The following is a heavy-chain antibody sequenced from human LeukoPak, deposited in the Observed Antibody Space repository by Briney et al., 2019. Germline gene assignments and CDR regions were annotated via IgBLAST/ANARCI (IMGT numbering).Heavy chain of an antibody. CDR1: GGSISSSSHY. J-gene: IGHJ5*02. CDR2: IHNGGST. V-gene: IGHV4-39*07. CDR3: ARVRYYYDSSGANNWFDP. Sequence: SETLSLTCTASGGSISSSSHYWGWIRQPPGNGLEWIGTIHNGGSTYYNPSLESRVTMSVDTSKNQVSLRLTSVTAADTAVYYCARVRYYYDSSGANNWFDPWGQGTLVTVSS. D-gene: IGHD3-22*01.